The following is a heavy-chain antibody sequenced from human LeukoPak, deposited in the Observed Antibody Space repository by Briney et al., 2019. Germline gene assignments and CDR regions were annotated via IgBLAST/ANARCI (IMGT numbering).Heavy chain of an antibody. J-gene: IGHJ4*02. V-gene: IGHV3-23*01. CDR1: GESGFTFHHYA. Sequence: AGGSLRLPCVASGESGFTFHHYAFSWVRQAPGKGLEWVSVIGGGGGDTYYADSVKGRFTISRDNFKNTLYLEMNSLRTEDTAVYYCTKDKRGYDRIFDYWGQGTLVTVSS. CDR2: IGGGGGDT. D-gene: IGHD3-3*01. CDR3: TKDKRGYDRIFDY.